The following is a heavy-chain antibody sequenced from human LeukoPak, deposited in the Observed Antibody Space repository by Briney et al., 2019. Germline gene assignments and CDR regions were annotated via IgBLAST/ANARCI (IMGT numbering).Heavy chain of an antibody. V-gene: IGHV4-61*01. Sequence: SETLSLTCTVSGGSVSSGSYYWSWVRQPPGKGLEWIGYIYYSGSTYYNPSLKSRVTISVDTSKNQFSLKLSSVTAADTAVYYCARTKYYYDSSGYLGHENWFDPWGQGTLVTVSS. CDR3: ARTKYYYDSSGYLGHENWFDP. CDR2: IYYSGST. J-gene: IGHJ5*02. CDR1: GGSVSSGSYY. D-gene: IGHD3-22*01.